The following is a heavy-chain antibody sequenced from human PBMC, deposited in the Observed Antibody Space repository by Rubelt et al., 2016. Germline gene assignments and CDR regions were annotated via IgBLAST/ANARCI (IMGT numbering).Heavy chain of an antibody. Sequence: QVQLQQWGAGLLKPSETLSLTCAVYGGSFSGYYWSWIRQPPGKGLEWIGEINHSGSTNYNPSLKSRVTIAVDTSKNQFSLKLSPVTAADTAVYYCARGYCTNGVCYGGDYWGQGTLVTVSS. V-gene: IGHV4-34*01. CDR3: ARGYCTNGVCYGGDY. D-gene: IGHD2-8*01. J-gene: IGHJ4*02. CDR1: GGSFSGYY. CDR2: INHSGST.